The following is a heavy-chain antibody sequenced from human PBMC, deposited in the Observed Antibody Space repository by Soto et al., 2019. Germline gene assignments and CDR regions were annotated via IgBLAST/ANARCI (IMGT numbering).Heavy chain of an antibody. CDR1: GGTFSSYA. CDR3: ARGLPGIAVAGTPTREYNWFDP. D-gene: IGHD6-19*01. V-gene: IGHV1-69*06. Sequence: SVKVSCKASGGTFSSYAISWVRQAPGQGLEWMGGIIPIFGTANYAQKFQGRVTITADTSASTAYMELSSLRSEDTAVYYCARGLPGIAVAGTPTREYNWFDPWGQGTLVTVSS. J-gene: IGHJ5*02. CDR2: IIPIFGTA.